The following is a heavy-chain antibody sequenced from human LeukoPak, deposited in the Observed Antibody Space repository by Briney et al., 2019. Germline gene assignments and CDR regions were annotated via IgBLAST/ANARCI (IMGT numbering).Heavy chain of an antibody. CDR3: AREVDPAMVSDYGAFDI. D-gene: IGHD5-18*01. V-gene: IGHV3-64*01. J-gene: IGHJ3*02. CDR1: GFTFSNYA. Sequence: PGGSLRLSCATSGFTFSNYAMHWVRQAPGKGLEYVSGISRNGGSTYYAISVKGRFTISRDNSKNTLYLQVGSLGAEDMAVYYCAREVDPAMVSDYGAFDIWGQGTMVTVSS. CDR2: ISRNGGST.